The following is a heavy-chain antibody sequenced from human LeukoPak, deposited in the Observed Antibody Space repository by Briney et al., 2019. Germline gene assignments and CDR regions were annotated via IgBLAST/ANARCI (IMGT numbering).Heavy chain of an antibody. CDR2: INHSGST. Sequence: SETLSLTCAAYGGSFSGYYWSWIRQPPGKGLEWIGEINHSGSTNYNPSLKSRVTISVDTSKNQFSLKLSSVTAADTAVYYCARGNDGNFDYWGQGTLVTVSS. D-gene: IGHD1-1*01. V-gene: IGHV4-34*01. CDR3: ARGNDGNFDY. J-gene: IGHJ4*02. CDR1: GGSFSGYY.